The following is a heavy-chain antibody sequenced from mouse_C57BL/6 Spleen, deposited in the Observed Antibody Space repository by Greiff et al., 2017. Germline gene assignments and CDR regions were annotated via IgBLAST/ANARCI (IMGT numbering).Heavy chain of an antibody. Sequence: EVKLVESGGGLVQPGGSLKLSCAASGFTFSDYYMYWVRQTPEKRLEWVAYISNGGGSTYYPDTVKGRFTISRDNAKNTLYLQMSRLKSEDTAMYYCARLLREWPAWFAYWGQGTLVTVSA. V-gene: IGHV5-12*01. CDR2: ISNGGGST. CDR1: GFTFSDYY. D-gene: IGHD1-1*01. J-gene: IGHJ3*01. CDR3: ARLLREWPAWFAY.